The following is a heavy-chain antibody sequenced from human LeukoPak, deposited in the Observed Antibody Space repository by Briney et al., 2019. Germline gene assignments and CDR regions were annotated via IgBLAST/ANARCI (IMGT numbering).Heavy chain of an antibody. J-gene: IGHJ3*02. D-gene: IGHD3-22*01. CDR3: AAGDYDSSLYAFDI. CDR2: IVVGSGNT. CDR1: GYTFTSYG. V-gene: IGHV1-58*02. Sequence: GASVKVSCKASGYTFTSYGISWVRQARGQRLEWIGWIVVGSGNTNYAQKFQERVTITRDMSTSTAYMELSSLRSEDTAVYYCAAGDYDSSLYAFDIWGQGTMVTVSS.